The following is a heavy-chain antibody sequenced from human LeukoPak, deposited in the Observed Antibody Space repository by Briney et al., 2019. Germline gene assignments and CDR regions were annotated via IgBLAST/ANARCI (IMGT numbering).Heavy chain of an antibody. V-gene: IGHV1-3*01. D-gene: IGHD5-24*01. CDR1: GYSFTAYN. CDR2: IAPGNGNT. CDR3: ARTEMATIPYTIYFDY. J-gene: IGHJ4*02. Sequence: ASVKVSCKASGYSFTAYNIHWVRQALGQRLEWMGWIAPGNGNTKYSQKFQGRVTLTRDTSASTAYMELSSLTSEDTAVYYCARTEMATIPYTIYFDYWGQGTLVTVSS.